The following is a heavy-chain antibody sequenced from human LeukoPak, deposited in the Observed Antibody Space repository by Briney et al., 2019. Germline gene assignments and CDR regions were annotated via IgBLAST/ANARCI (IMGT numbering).Heavy chain of an antibody. V-gene: IGHV4-39*01. J-gene: IGHJ3*02. CDR2: IYYSGST. Sequence: SETLSLTCTVSGGSISSSSYYWGWIRQPPGKGLEWIGSIYYSGSTYYNPSLKSRVTISVDTSKNQFSLKLSSVTAADTAVYYCARHKILRITMVRGASGAFDIWGQGTMVTVSS. CDR3: ARHKILRITMVRGASGAFDI. D-gene: IGHD3-10*01. CDR1: GGSISSSSYY.